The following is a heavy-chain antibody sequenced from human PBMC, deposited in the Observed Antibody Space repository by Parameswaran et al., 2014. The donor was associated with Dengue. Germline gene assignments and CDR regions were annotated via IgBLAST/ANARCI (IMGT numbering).Heavy chain of an antibody. J-gene: IGHJ6*02. D-gene: IGHD3-3*01. Sequence: ASVKVSCKASGYTFTNNGISWVRQAPGQGLEWMGWINPHNDNRNYAQNFQGRVTLTTDTPTSTAYMELTSLRSDDTAVYYCARVLNPELDYDFWSDYSADFGMDVWGQGTTVTVSS. CDR1: GYTFTNNG. CDR3: ARVLNPELDYDFWSDYSADFGMDV. V-gene: IGHV1-18*01. CDR2: INPHNDNR.